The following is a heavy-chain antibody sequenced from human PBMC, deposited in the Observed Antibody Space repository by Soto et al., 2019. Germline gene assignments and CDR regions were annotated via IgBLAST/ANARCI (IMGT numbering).Heavy chain of an antibody. CDR2: ISSDGTTK. J-gene: IGHJ4*02. V-gene: IGHV3-30*03. CDR1: GIDLENYG. CDR3: AHRYGGNYYRWYFDS. Sequence: GGSLRLSCVASGIDLENYGIHWVRQAPGEGLEWVAVISSDGTTKSYIDSVRGRFTISRDNSRSTVFLQMTDLDPVDTATYFCAHRYGGNYYRWYFDSWGQGTLVTVSS. D-gene: IGHD1-26*01.